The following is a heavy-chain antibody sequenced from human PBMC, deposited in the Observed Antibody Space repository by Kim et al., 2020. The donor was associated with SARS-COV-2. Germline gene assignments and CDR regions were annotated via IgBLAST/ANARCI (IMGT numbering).Heavy chain of an antibody. CDR3: ARGYSSSGGRSGGMDV. CDR1: GFTFSSYA. CDR2: ISYDGSNK. D-gene: IGHD6-13*01. V-gene: IGHV3-30*04. J-gene: IGHJ6*01. Sequence: GGSLRLSCAASGFTFSSYAMHWVRQAPGKGLEWVAVISYDGSNKYYADSVKGRFTISRDNSKNTLYLQMNSLRAEDTAVYYCARGYSSSGGRSGGMDVWG.